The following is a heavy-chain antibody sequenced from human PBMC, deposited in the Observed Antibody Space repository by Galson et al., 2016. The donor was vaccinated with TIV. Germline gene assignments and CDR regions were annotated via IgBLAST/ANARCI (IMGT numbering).Heavy chain of an antibody. Sequence: SLRLSCAASGFTFSSYAMSWVRQAPGKGLEWVSGISSSGGSTYYPDSVKGRFTISRDNSKKTLYLQMNSLRAEDTAVYYGAREHARYSGIYFGRGYYYYGRDVWGQGTTVTVSS. CDR3: AREHARYSGIYFGRGYYYYGRDV. CDR1: GFTFSSYA. D-gene: IGHD1-26*01. V-gene: IGHV3-23*01. J-gene: IGHJ6*02. CDR2: ISSSGGST.